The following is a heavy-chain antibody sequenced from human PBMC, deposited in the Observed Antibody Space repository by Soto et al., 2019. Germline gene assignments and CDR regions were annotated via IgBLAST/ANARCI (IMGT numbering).Heavy chain of an antibody. CDR1: GYTLTSYA. CDR3: ARVTTRYYYYVMDV. V-gene: IGHV1-69*13. Sequence: SAKVSCEASGYTLTSYAISWLHQALRQGLEWMGGISPFFGTANYAQKFQGRVTITADESTSTAYMELSSLRSEDTAVYYCARVTTRYYYYVMDVWGQGTTVTVSS. CDR2: ISPFFGTA. J-gene: IGHJ6*02. D-gene: IGHD1-1*01.